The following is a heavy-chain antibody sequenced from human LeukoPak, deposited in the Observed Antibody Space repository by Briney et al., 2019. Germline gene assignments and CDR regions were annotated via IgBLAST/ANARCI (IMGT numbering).Heavy chain of an antibody. CDR2: IYSGGDT. D-gene: IGHD1-14*01. J-gene: IGHJ6*02. Sequence: GGSLRLSCAASGFTFSSYSMNWVRQAPGKGLEWVSVIYSGGDTYYADSVKGRFTISRDNSKNTVYLQMNSLRAEDTAMYYCARARNQGPAYGMDVWGQGTTVTVSS. CDR3: ARARNQGPAYGMDV. V-gene: IGHV3-53*01. CDR1: GFTFSSYS.